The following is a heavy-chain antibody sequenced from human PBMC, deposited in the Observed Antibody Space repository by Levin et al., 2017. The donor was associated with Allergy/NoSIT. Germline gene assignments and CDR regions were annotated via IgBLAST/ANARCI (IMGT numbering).Heavy chain of an antibody. CDR2: IYHSGST. CDR1: GGSISSGGYS. J-gene: IGHJ6*03. CDR3: ARGGDYYYYMDV. V-gene: IGHV4-30-2*01. Sequence: PSETLSLTCAVSGGSISSGGYSWSWIRQPPGTGLEWIGYIYHSGSTNYNPSLKSRVTISVDRSKNQFSLKLSSVTAADTAVYYCARGGDYYYYMDVWGKGTTVTVSS.